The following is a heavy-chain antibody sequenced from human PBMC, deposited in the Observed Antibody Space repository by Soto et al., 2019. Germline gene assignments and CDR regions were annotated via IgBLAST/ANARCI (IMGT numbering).Heavy chain of an antibody. CDR2: ISHDGSNA. CDR3: AKQGIEVAGTDYFDY. D-gene: IGHD6-19*01. CDR1: GFIFRSYG. J-gene: IGHJ4*02. Sequence: QVQLVESGGGVVQPGTSLRLSCAATGFIFRSYGIHWVRQAPGKGLEWVAVISHDGSNAYYADAVNGRFTISRDNARNTVYLQMNSLRGEDTAVYYCAKQGIEVAGTDYFDYWGQGALVTVAS. V-gene: IGHV3-30*18.